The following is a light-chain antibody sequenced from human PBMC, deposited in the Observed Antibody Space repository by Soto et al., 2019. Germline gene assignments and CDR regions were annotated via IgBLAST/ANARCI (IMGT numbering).Light chain of an antibody. V-gene: IGKV3-15*01. CDR1: QSVSSN. CDR3: HEYCDWLVS. CDR2: GAS. J-gene: IGKJ4*01. Sequence: EIVMTQSPATLSVSPGERATLSCRASQSVSSNLAWYQQKPGQAPRLLIYGASTRATGVPARFNGSGSGTEFALTISSLQAEDFAVYYCHEYCDWLVSFGGGTKVEFK.